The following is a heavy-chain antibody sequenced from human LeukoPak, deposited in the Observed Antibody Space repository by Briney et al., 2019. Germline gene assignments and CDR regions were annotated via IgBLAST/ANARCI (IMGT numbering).Heavy chain of an antibody. CDR3: AKLLRDATIYDF. Sequence: GSLRLSCAAPGFTSSKCCGSVGRHAPERRRWRVASIDQDASTIRYVDSVRGRFTISRDNAKNSLFLQMDSLRVEDTAFYYCAKLLRDATIYDFWGHGVLVTVSS. CDR1: GFTSSKCC. V-gene: IGHV3-7*01. CDR2: IDQDASTI. D-gene: IGHD4-23*01. J-gene: IGHJ4*01.